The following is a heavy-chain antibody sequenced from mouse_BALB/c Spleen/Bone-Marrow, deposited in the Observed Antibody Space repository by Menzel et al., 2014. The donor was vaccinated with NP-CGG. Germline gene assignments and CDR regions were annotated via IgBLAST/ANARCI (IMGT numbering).Heavy chain of an antibody. CDR3: SRRRRDALDY. V-gene: IGHV1S81*02. Sequence: LVESGAELVKPGASVKLSCKASGYTFTSYYMYWVKQRPGQGLEWFGEINPSNGGTNFNEKFKNKATLTVDKSSSTAYMQLSSLTSEDSAVYYCSRRRRDALDYWGQGTSVTVSS. J-gene: IGHJ4*01. CDR1: GYTFTSYY. CDR2: INPSNGGT.